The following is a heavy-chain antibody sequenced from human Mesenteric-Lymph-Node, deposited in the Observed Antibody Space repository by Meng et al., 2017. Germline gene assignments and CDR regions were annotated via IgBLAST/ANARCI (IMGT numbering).Heavy chain of an antibody. Sequence: SETLSLTCTVSGGSISSGGYYWSWIRQHPGKGLEWIGHIYYSGSTYYNPSLKSRVTISVDTSKNQFSLKLSSVTAADTAVYYCARVYRLDYVRFDYWGQGTLVTVSS. V-gene: IGHV4-31*03. CDR2: IYYSGST. D-gene: IGHD4-17*01. J-gene: IGHJ4*02. CDR3: ARVYRLDYVRFDY. CDR1: GGSISSGGYY.